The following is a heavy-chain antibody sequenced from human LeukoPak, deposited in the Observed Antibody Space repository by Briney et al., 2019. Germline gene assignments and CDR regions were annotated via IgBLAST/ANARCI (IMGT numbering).Heavy chain of an antibody. V-gene: IGHV1-69*13. CDR1: GGTFSSYA. J-gene: IGHJ5*02. Sequence: GASVKVSCKASGGTFSSYAISWVRQAPGQGLEWMGGIIPIFGTANYPQKFQGRVTITADESTSSAYMELSSLRSEDTAVYYCAVNSIAARPNWFDPWGQGTLVTVSS. D-gene: IGHD6-6*01. CDR3: AVNSIAARPNWFDP. CDR2: IIPIFGTA.